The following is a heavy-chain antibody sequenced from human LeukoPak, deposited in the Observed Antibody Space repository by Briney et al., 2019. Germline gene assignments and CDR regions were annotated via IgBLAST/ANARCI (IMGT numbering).Heavy chain of an antibody. D-gene: IGHD6-13*01. CDR1: GGSISSYY. V-gene: IGHV4-59*01. Sequence: SETLSLTCTVSGGSISSYYWSWIRQPPGKGLEWIGYIYYSGSTNYNPSLKSRVTISVDTSKNQFSLKLSSVTAADTAVYYCARERSSSWYGLEVWGQGTLVTVPS. J-gene: IGHJ4*02. CDR2: IYYSGST. CDR3: ARERSSSWYGLEV.